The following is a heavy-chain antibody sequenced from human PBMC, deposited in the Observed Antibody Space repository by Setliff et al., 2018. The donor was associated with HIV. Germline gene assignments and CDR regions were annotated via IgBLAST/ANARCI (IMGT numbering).Heavy chain of an antibody. CDR1: SGSISDSRYY. CDR3: ARAPFYSGYDSHDSSGYYLDAFDI. Sequence: SETLSLTCTVSSGSISDSRYYWSWIRQPAGKGLEWIGRIYTSGSTNYNPSLKSRVTISVDTSKKQFSLKVNSVTAADTAVYYCARAPFYSGYDSHDSSGYYLDAFDIWGPGTMVTVSS. D-gene: IGHD3-22*01. V-gene: IGHV4-61*02. J-gene: IGHJ3*02. CDR2: IYTSGST.